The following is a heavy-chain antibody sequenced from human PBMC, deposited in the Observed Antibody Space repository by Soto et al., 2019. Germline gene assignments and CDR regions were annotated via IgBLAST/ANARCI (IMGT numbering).Heavy chain of an antibody. CDR1: GGSISSGGYY. CDR2: IYYSGST. D-gene: IGHD3-10*01. J-gene: IGHJ6*02. CDR3: ARDGGKYGSGSPYSYYYYYGMDV. Sequence: SETLSLTCTVSGGSISSGGYYWSWILQHPGKGLEWIVYIYYSGSTYYNPSLKSRVTISVDTSKNQFSLKLSSVTAADTAVYYCARDGGKYGSGSPYSYYYYYGMDVWGQGTTVTVSS. V-gene: IGHV4-31*03.